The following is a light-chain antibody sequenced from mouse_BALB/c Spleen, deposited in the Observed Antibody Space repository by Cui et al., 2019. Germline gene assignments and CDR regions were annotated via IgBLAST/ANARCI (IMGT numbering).Light chain of an antibody. V-gene: IGKV3-10*01. CDR2: LAS. CDR1: ESVDSYGNSF. Sequence: NIVLSVSPPSLAASFRHRATISGRASESVDSYGNSFMHWYQQKPGQPPKLLIYLASNLESGVPARFSGSGSGTDFTLTIDPVEADDAATYYCQQNNEDPPTFGGGTKLEIK. J-gene: IGKJ1*01. CDR3: QQNNEDPPT.